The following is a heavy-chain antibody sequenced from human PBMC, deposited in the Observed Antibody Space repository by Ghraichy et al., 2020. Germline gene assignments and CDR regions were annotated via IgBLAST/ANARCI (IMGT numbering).Heavy chain of an antibody. J-gene: IGHJ4*02. CDR3: ARDPRKGWFDY. V-gene: IGHV4-34*01. CDR1: GGSFSGYY. CDR2: INHSGST. D-gene: IGHD2-15*01. Sequence: SETLSLTCAVYGGSFSGYYWSWIRQPPGKGLEWIGEINHSGSTNYNPSLKSRVTISVDTSKNQFSLKLSSVTAADTAVYYCARDPRKGWFDYWGQGTLVTVSS.